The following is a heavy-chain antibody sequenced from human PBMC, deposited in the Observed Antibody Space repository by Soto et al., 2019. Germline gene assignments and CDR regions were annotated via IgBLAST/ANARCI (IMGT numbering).Heavy chain of an antibody. CDR1: GFTVRSDY. V-gene: IGHV3-53*01. Sequence: EVQLVESGGGLIQRGGALRLSCAASGFTVRSDYMSWVRQAQGRGLEWVSVIYTGGGAYYADSVKGRFIISRDNSKNTLYLQMNSLRAEDTAVYFCARVTYPTGNYPDWGQGTLVTVSS. D-gene: IGHD1-7*01. J-gene: IGHJ4*02. CDR3: ARVTYPTGNYPD. CDR2: IYTGGGA.